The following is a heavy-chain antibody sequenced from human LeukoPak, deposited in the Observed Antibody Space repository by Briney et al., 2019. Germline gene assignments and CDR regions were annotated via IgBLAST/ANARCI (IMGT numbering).Heavy chain of an antibody. V-gene: IGHV3-48*02. Sequence: GGSLRLSCAASRFTLSHYNMNWVRQAPGKGLEWVSYITTTSTTINYADSVKGRFTVSRDNAQNSLYLQMSNLRDDDTAVYYCVRDSDFAFDFWGQGTLVTVSS. D-gene: IGHD2-21*01. CDR1: RFTLSHYN. CDR3: VRDSDFAFDF. CDR2: ITTTSTTI. J-gene: IGHJ4*02.